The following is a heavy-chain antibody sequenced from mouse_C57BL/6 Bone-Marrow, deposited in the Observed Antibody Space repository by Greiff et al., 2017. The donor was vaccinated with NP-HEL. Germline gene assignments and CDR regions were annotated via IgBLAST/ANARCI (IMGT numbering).Heavy chain of an antibody. Sequence: VQLQQPGAELVKPGASVKLSSKASGYTFPSTWMHWVKQRPGQGLEWIGMINPNSGSTNYNEKFKSKATLTVDKSSSTAYMQLSSLTSEDSAVYYCARGGYYPFAYWGQGTLVTVSA. V-gene: IGHV1-64*01. CDR1: GYTFPSTW. D-gene: IGHD2-3*01. CDR2: INPNSGST. CDR3: ARGGYYPFAY. J-gene: IGHJ3*01.